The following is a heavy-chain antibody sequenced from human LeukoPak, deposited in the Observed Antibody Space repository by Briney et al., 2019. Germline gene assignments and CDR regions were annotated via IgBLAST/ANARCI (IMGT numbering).Heavy chain of an antibody. D-gene: IGHD3-10*01. Sequence: SETLSLTCTVSGGSISSGGYYWSWIRQHPGKGLEWIGYIYYSGSTYYNPSLKSRVTISVDTSKNQFSLKLSSVTAADTAVYYCARVTLDGSGMWSYYYGMDVWGQGTTVTVSS. CDR2: IYYSGST. CDR3: ARVTLDGSGMWSYYYGMDV. V-gene: IGHV4-31*03. J-gene: IGHJ6*02. CDR1: GGSISSGGYY.